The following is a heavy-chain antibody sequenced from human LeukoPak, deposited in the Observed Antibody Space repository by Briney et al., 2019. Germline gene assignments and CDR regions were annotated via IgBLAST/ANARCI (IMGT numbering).Heavy chain of an antibody. Sequence: GGSLRLSCAASGFTVSSNYMSWVRQAPGKGLEWVSVIYSGGSTYYADSVKGRFTISRDNSKNTLYLQMNSLRAEDTAVYCCARVLTTWDAFDIWGQGTMVTVSS. D-gene: IGHD4-11*01. J-gene: IGHJ3*02. V-gene: IGHV3-53*01. CDR1: GFTVSSNY. CDR2: IYSGGST. CDR3: ARVLTTWDAFDI.